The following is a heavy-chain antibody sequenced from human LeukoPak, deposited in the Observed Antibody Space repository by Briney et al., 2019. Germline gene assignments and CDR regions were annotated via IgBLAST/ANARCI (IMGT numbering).Heavy chain of an antibody. J-gene: IGHJ4*02. V-gene: IGHV5-51*01. Sequence: RGESLRISCKGSGYSFTSYWIGWVRQMPGKGLEWMGIIYPGDSDTRYSPSFQGQVTISADKSISTASLQWSSLKASDTAMYYCARLSAVPRGEFDYWGQGTLVTVSS. CDR2: IYPGDSDT. CDR1: GYSFTSYW. D-gene: IGHD3-16*01. CDR3: ARLSAVPRGEFDY.